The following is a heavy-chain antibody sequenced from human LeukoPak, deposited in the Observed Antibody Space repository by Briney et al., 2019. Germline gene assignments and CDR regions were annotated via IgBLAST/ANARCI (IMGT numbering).Heavy chain of an antibody. CDR2: ISYDGSGK. V-gene: IGHV3-30*04. CDR3: ARERTGYYIVY. J-gene: IGHJ4*02. Sequence: GGSLRLSCAASGFTFSNYAMHWARQAPGKGLEWVALISYDGSGKYYSDSVKGRFTISRDSSENTLYLQMNSLRAEDTAIYYCARERTGYYIVYWGQGTLVTVSS. CDR1: GFTFSNYA. D-gene: IGHD3-3*01.